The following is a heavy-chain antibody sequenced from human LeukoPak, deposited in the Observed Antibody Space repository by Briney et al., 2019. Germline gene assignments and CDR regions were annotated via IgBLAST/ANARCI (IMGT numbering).Heavy chain of an antibody. CDR2: ISSSGTTI. CDR3: ARDTFAVNFHFDS. D-gene: IGHD3-16*01. J-gene: IGHJ4*02. V-gene: IGHV3-11*04. CDR1: GFTFSDYY. Sequence: GGSLRLSCAASGFTFSDYYMTWIRQAPGNGLEWVSSISSSGTTIYYADSVKGRFTISRDDAKYSLYLQMSSLRAEDTAVYYCARDTFAVNFHFDSWGQGTLVTVSS.